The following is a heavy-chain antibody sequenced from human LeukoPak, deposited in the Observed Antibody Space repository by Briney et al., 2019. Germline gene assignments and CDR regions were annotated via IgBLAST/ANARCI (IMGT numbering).Heavy chain of an antibody. V-gene: IGHV4-4*07. D-gene: IGHD3-22*01. CDR3: ARGSYYYSYDSSGYEGTGFDY. CDR2: IYTSGST. J-gene: IGHJ4*02. Sequence: SETLSLTCTVSGGSISYYWSWIRQPAGKGLEWIGRIYTSGSTNYNPSLKSRLTMQVHTPKHQFSLKLSSVTAADTAVYYCARGSYYYSYDSSGYEGTGFDYWGQGTLVTVSS. CDR1: GGSISYY.